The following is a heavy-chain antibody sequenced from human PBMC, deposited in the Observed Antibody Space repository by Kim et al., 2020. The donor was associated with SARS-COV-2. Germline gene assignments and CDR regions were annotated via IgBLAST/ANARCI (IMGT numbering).Heavy chain of an antibody. CDR3: ARDQTYYYDSSGYYGSFDY. J-gene: IGHJ4*02. D-gene: IGHD3-22*01. CDR2: IWYDGSNK. Sequence: GGSLRLSCAASGFTFSSYGMHWVRQAPGKGLEWVAVIWYDGSNKYYADSVKGRFTISRDNAKNTLYLQMNSLRAEDTAVYYCARDQTYYYDSSGYYGSFDYGGPGTLGTVSA. V-gene: IGHV3-33*01. CDR1: GFTFSSYG.